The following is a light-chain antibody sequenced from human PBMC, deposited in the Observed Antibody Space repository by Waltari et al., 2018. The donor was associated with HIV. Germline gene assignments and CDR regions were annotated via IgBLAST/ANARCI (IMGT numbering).Light chain of an antibody. J-gene: IGKJ3*01. CDR3: QEYEKWPLT. CDR1: QNISTS. Sequence: VSPGERVTLSCRASQNISTSLAWYQQKPGQSPRLLIYDASARATGVPARFSGSGSGTEFTLHISALQSEDLAVYFCQEYEKWPLTFGPGSKVNIK. V-gene: IGKV3-15*01. CDR2: DAS.